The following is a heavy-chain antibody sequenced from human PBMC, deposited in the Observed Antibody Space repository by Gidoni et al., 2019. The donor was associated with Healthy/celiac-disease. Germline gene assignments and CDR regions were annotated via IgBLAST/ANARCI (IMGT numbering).Heavy chain of an antibody. CDR1: GFPFSGYS. CDR2: ISSSSSTI. V-gene: IGHV3-48*01. Sequence: EVQLVESGGGLVQPGGSLRLSCAASGFPFSGYSMNWVRQAPGKGLEWVSYISSSSSTIYYADSVKGRFTISRDNAKNSLYLQMNSLRAEDTAVYYCARDLRSFYGSGDYWGQGTLVTVSS. J-gene: IGHJ4*02. D-gene: IGHD3-10*01. CDR3: ARDLRSFYGSGDY.